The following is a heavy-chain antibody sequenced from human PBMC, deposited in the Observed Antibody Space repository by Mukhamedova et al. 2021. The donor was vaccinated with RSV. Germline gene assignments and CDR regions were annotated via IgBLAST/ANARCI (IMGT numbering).Heavy chain of an antibody. CDR3: VRENWYYDF. Sequence: GLEWLGWVYPWNGDTDYSENFRGRLTLTRDTSTSTVYMELNRLRSDDTAVYFCVRENWYYDFWGQGTLVTVSS. V-gene: IGHV1-2*02. J-gene: IGHJ4*01. CDR2: VYPWNGDT.